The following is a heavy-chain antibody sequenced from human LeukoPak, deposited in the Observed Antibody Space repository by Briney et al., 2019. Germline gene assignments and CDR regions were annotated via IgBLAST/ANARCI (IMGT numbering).Heavy chain of an antibody. J-gene: IGHJ4*02. Sequence: SETLSLTCAVYGGSFSGYYWSWLRQPPGKALVCIAQINHTGLTNYHPSLKSRVTISVDTSKHQFSLKLSSVTAADTAVYYCARGNWGLFDYWGQGTLVTVSS. CDR1: GGSFSGYY. CDR3: ARGNWGLFDY. CDR2: INHTGLT. V-gene: IGHV4-34*01. D-gene: IGHD7-27*01.